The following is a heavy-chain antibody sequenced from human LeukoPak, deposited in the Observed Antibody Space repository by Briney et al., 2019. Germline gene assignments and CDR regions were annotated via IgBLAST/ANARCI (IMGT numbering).Heavy chain of an antibody. V-gene: IGHV3-23*01. CDR3: AKGGSSSWYSFPDAFDI. J-gene: IGHJ3*02. CDR1: GFTFSSYA. D-gene: IGHD6-13*01. CDR2: ISGSGGST. Sequence: GGSLRLSCAASGFTFSSYAMSWVRQAPGKGLEWVSAISGSGGSTYYADSVKGRFTISRDNSKNTLYLQMNSLRAEDTAVYYCAKGGSSSWYSFPDAFDIWGQGTMVTVSS.